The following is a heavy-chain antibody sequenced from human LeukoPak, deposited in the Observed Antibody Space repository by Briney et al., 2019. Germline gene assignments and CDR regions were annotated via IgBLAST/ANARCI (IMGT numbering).Heavy chain of an antibody. Sequence: TETLSLTCGVSGNSISSGYYWGWIRQPPGKGLEWIGSIYHSGITDYNTSLKSRVTISVDTSKNQFSLRLYSVTAADTAVYYCARVWETAGVDFWGQGTLVTVSS. CDR1: GNSISSGYY. CDR2: IYHSGIT. CDR3: ARVWETAGVDF. J-gene: IGHJ4*02. D-gene: IGHD1-26*01. V-gene: IGHV4-38-2*01.